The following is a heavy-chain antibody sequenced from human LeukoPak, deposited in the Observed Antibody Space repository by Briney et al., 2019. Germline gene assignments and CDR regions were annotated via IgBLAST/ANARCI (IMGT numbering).Heavy chain of an antibody. D-gene: IGHD6-19*01. CDR3: ERGGRESSSGQLFDH. Sequence: GGSLRLSCAASGFTFSSYGMYWVRQAPGKGLESVTFIRYDGSRKYYADSVKGRLHVSRDNSKNTLYLQMNSLRTEDTVVYYCERGGRESSSGQLFDHGGQGPLVSVST. J-gene: IGHJ4*02. CDR1: GFTFSSYG. CDR2: IRYDGSRK. V-gene: IGHV3-30*02.